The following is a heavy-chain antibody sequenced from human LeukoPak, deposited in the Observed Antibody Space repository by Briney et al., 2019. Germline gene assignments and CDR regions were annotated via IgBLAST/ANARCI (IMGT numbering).Heavy chain of an antibody. D-gene: IGHD3-22*01. V-gene: IGHV3-23*01. CDR1: GFTFSSYG. CDR2: ISGSGGST. CDR3: AKYRLGYYDSSGFKI. J-gene: IGHJ4*02. Sequence: GGSLRLSCAASGFTFSSYGMSWVRQAPGKGLEWVSAISGSGGSTYYADSVKGRFTISRDNSKNTLYLQMNSLRAEDTAVYYCAKYRLGYYDSSGFKIWGQGTLVTVSS.